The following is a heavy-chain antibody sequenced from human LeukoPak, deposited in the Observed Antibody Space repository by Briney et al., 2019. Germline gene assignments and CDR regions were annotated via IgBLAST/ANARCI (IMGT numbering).Heavy chain of an antibody. CDR3: ARAREAYYYGREFDY. V-gene: IGHV3-21*01. CDR1: GFTFSSYS. J-gene: IGHJ4*02. D-gene: IGHD3-10*02. CDR2: ISSSSSYI. Sequence: GGSLRLSCAASGFTFSSYSMNWVRQAPGKGLEWVSSISSSSSYIYYADSVKGRFTISRDNAKNSLYLQMNSQRAEDTAVYYCARAREAYYYGREFDYWGQGTLVTVSS.